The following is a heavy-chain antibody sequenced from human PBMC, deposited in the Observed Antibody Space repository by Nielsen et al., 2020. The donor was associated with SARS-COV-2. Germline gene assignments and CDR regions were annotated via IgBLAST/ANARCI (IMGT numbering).Heavy chain of an antibody. J-gene: IGHJ4*02. D-gene: IGHD3-16*01. CDR1: GFTFNAYA. CDR2: RWFDGSDK. V-gene: IGHV3-30*02. Sequence: GESLKISCAASGFTFNAYAMHWVRQAPGKGLEWVAVRWFDGSDKYYADFVKDRFTISRDSSRNTLNLHMNSLRSEDTAVYYCAKAGVMITFGGDVDYFESWGQGTLVTVSS. CDR3: AKAGVMITFGGDVDYFES.